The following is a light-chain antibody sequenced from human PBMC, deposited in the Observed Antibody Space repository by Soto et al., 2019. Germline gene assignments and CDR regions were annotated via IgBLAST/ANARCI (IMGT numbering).Light chain of an antibody. CDR3: QQYGSSSPT. CDR2: GAS. CDR1: QSVSSSY. J-gene: IGKJ2*01. V-gene: IGKV3-20*01. Sequence: EIVLTQSPGTLSLSPGERATLSCRASQSVSSSYLAWYQQKPGQAPRLLIYGASSRATGIPDRFSGSGSGTDFTLTISRLAPEDFAVYYWQQYGSSSPTFGQGTKLEIK.